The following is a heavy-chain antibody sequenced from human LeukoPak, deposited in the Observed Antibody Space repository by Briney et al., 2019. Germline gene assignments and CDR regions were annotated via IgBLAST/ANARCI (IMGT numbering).Heavy chain of an antibody. CDR1: GFTFSSYW. CDR2: IKQDGSEK. J-gene: IGHJ4*02. D-gene: IGHD3-22*01. Sequence: GGSLRLSCAASGFTFSSYWMSWVRQAPGKGLEWVANIKQDGSEKYYADSVKGRFTISRDNAKNSLYLQMNSLRAEDTAVYYCAITLEVDYYDSSGYEPWGQGTLVSVSS. CDR3: AITLEVDYYDSSGYEP. V-gene: IGHV3-7*01.